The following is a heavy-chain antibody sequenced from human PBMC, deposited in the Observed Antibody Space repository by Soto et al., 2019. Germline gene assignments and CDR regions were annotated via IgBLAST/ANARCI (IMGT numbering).Heavy chain of an antibody. V-gene: IGHV3-30*18. CDR2: ISYDGSNK. D-gene: IGHD2-15*01. CDR1: GFTFSSYG. J-gene: IGHJ3*02. Sequence: QVQLVESGGGVVQPGRSLRLSCAASGFTFSSYGMHWVRQAPGKGLEWVAVISYDGSNKYYADSVKGRFTISRDNSKNTLYLQMNSLRAEDTAVYYCAKDGYCSGGSCYAIENDAFDIWGQGTMVTVSS. CDR3: AKDGYCSGGSCYAIENDAFDI.